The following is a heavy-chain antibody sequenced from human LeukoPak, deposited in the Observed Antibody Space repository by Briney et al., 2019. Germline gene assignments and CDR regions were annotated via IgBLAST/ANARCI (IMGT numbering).Heavy chain of an antibody. J-gene: IGHJ6*03. CDR2: ISYDGSNK. Sequence: PGGSLRLSCAASGFTVSTNYMTWVRQAPGKGLEWVAVISYDGSNKYYADSVKGRFTISRDNSKNTPYLQMNSLRAEDTAVYYCAKDLYCSSTSCYMDVWGKGTTVTVSS. D-gene: IGHD2-2*01. CDR3: AKDLYCSSTSCYMDV. CDR1: GFTVSTNY. V-gene: IGHV3-30*18.